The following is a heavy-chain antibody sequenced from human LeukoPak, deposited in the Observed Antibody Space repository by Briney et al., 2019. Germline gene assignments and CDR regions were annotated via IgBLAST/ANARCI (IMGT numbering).Heavy chain of an antibody. CDR2: IYYSGST. D-gene: IGHD3-10*01. V-gene: IGHV4-59*01. CDR1: GGSISNYY. J-gene: IGHJ4*02. Sequence: NSSETLSLTCTVSGGSISNYYWSWIRQTPGKGLEWIGYIYYSGSTNYNPSLKSRVTISVDTSKNQFSLKLRSVTAADTAVYYCARGAYSSGSYYDLWGQGTLVTVSS. CDR3: ARGAYSSGSYYDL.